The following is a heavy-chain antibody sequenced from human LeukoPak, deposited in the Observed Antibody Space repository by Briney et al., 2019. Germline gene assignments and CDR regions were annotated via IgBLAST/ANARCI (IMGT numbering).Heavy chain of an antibody. D-gene: IGHD3-22*01. CDR1: GGSISSYL. Sequence: SETLSLTCTVSGGSISSYLWSWIRQPAGKGLEGMGRIYTSGSTNYNPSLTSRVTMSVATSKQQLSLKLSSVTAADTALYHCARDYYVSSGHHDAFDIWGQGTMVTVSS. CDR3: ARDYYVSSGHHDAFDI. V-gene: IGHV4-4*07. J-gene: IGHJ3*02. CDR2: IYTSGST.